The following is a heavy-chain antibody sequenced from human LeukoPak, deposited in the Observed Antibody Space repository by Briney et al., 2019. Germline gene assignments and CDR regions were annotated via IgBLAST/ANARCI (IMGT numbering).Heavy chain of an antibody. CDR2: INHSGST. Sequence: PSETLSLTCAVYGGSFSGYYWSWIRQPPGKGLEWIGEINHSGSTNYNPSLKSRVTISVDTSKSQFSLKLSSVTAADTAVYYCARLSRARRYFDYWGQGTLVTVSS. CDR3: ARLSRARRYFDY. J-gene: IGHJ4*02. V-gene: IGHV4-34*01. CDR1: GGSFSGYY.